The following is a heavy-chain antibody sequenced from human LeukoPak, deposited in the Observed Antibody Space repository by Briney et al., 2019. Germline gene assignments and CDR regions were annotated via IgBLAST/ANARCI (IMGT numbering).Heavy chain of an antibody. CDR3: ARVRYYGSGEEIDP. J-gene: IGHJ5*02. Sequence: SETLSLTCTVSGGSISSGGYFWSWIRQNPGKGLEWIGYMYHGGNTYYNPSLKSRVTISVDTSKNQFSLTLSSVTAADTAMCYCARVRYYGSGEEIDPWGQGTLVTVSS. V-gene: IGHV4-31*03. CDR1: GGSISSGGYF. CDR2: MYHGGNT. D-gene: IGHD3-10*01.